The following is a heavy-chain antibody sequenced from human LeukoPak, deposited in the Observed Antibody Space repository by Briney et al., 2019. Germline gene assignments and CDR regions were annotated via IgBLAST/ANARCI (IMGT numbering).Heavy chain of an antibody. CDR2: IKQDESEK. V-gene: IGHV3-7*03. Sequence: GGSLRLSCAASGFSFSSYRMSWVRQAPGKGLEWVANIKQDESEKYYVDSVKGRFTISRDNAKNSLYLQMNSLRAEDTAVYYCARAYCTSRSCYFSYWGQGTLVTVSS. CDR3: ARAYCTSRSCYFSY. J-gene: IGHJ4*02. CDR1: GFSFSSYR. D-gene: IGHD2-2*01.